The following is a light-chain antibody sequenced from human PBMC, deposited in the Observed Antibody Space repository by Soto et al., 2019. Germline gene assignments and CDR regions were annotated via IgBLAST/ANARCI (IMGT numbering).Light chain of an antibody. Sequence: EIVLTQSPATLSLSPGDTATLSCGASQSVSSTYLAWYQQRPGLAPRLLISDASFRAPGIPLRFSGSGSGTDFTLTISRLEPEDVAVYYCQHYGNWFTFGGGTQLEIK. V-gene: IGKV3D-20*01. CDR1: QSVSSTY. CDR3: QHYGNWFT. J-gene: IGKJ4*01. CDR2: DAS.